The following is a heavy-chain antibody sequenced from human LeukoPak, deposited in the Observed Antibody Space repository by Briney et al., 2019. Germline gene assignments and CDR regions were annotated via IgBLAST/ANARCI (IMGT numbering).Heavy chain of an antibody. CDR2: ISYSGST. J-gene: IGHJ5*02. CDR3: ARVPRIEAGATGDWFDP. Sequence: PSETLSLTCTVSGGSISSSNYYWGWIRQPPGKGLEWIGSISYSGSTYYNPSLKSRVTISVDTSKNQFSLKLSSVTAADTAVYYCARVPRIEAGATGDWFDPWGQGTVVTVSS. D-gene: IGHD6-13*01. V-gene: IGHV4-39*07. CDR1: GGSISSSNYY.